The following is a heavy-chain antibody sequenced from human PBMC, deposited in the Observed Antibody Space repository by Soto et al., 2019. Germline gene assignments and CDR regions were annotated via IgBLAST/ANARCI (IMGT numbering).Heavy chain of an antibody. D-gene: IGHD6-19*01. CDR1: GGSVSSGSYY. CDR3: ARSGYSSGSPRRNLYYFDY. V-gene: IGHV4-61*01. J-gene: IGHJ4*02. Sequence: SETLSLTCTVSGGSVSSGSYYWSWIRQPPGKGLEWIGYIYYSGSTNYNPSLKSRVTISVDTSKNQFSLKLSSVTAADTAVYYCARSGYSSGSPRRNLYYFDYWGQGTLVTVSS. CDR2: IYYSGST.